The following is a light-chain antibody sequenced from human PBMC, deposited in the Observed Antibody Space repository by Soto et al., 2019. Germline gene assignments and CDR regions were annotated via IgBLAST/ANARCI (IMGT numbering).Light chain of an antibody. CDR1: RSDSSRY. Sequence: ESMLTQSPGTLSLSPGDRATLSCRASRSDSSRYITWYQQKPGQAPRLLIYGASIRATGIPDRFSGSGSGTDFTLTISRLEAEDFAVYYCQQFGDSPPAFTFGQGTKLEI. V-gene: IGKV3-20*01. CDR3: QQFGDSPPAFT. J-gene: IGKJ2*01. CDR2: GAS.